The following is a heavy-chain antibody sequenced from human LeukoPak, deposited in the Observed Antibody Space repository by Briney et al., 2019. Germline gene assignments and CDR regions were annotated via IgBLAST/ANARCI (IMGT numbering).Heavy chain of an antibody. V-gene: IGHV3-33*01. J-gene: IGHJ4*02. D-gene: IGHD5-12*01. CDR2: IWYDGSNK. Sequence: GGSLRLSCAAPGFTFSSYGMHWVRQAPGKGLEWVAVIWYDGSNKYYADSVKGRFTISRDNSKNTLYLQMNSPRAEDTAVYYCARMVDKSLFDYWGQGTLVTVSS. CDR1: GFTFSSYG. CDR3: ARMVDKSLFDY.